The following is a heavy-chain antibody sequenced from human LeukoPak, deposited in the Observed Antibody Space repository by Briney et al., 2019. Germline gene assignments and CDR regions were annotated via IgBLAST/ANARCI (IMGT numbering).Heavy chain of an antibody. CDR1: GGSISSYY. Sequence: SETLSLTCTVSGGSISSYYWSWIRQPPGKGLEWIGYIYYSGSTNYNPSLKSRVTISVDTSKNQFSLKLSSVTAADTAVYYCARALGYCSGGSCIYYFDYWGQGTLVTVSS. J-gene: IGHJ4*02. CDR3: ARALGYCSGGSCIYYFDY. CDR2: IYYSGST. D-gene: IGHD2-15*01. V-gene: IGHV4-59*01.